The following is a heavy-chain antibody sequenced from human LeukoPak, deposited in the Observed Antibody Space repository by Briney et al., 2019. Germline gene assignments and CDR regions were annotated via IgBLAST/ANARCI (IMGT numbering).Heavy chain of an antibody. V-gene: IGHV3-53*01. CDR1: GFTVSSNY. CDR3: ARDKVAAAPGDY. CDR2: IYSGGST. J-gene: IGHJ4*02. D-gene: IGHD2-2*01. Sequence: PGGSLRLSCAASGFTVSSNYMSWVRQAPGKGLEWVSVIYSGGSTYYADSVKGRFTISRDNSKNTLYLQMNSLRAEDTAVYYCARDKVAAAPGDYWGQGTLVTVSS.